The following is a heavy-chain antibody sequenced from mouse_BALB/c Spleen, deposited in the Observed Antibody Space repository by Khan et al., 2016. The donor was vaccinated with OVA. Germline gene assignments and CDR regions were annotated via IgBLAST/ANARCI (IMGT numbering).Heavy chain of an antibody. CDR2: INTYTGDP. Sequence: QIQLVQSGPELKKPGETVKISCKASGYTFRNNGMNWVKQTPGKGLKWMGWINTYTGDPTYADDFKGRFAFSLETSADTAYLQINNLKNEDTATCFSARGGYNGTMDSWGQGTSVTVSS. CDR1: GYTFRNNG. CDR3: ARGGYNGTMDS. V-gene: IGHV9-3-1*01. J-gene: IGHJ4*01. D-gene: IGHD2-14*01.